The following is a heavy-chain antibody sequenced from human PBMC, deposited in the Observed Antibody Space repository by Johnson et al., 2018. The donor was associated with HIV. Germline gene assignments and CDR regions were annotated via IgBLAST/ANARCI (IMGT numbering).Heavy chain of an antibody. CDR3: AKAPYGSGIRPGAFDI. Sequence: VESGGGVVQPGRSLRLSCAASGLTFSSYGMHWVRHAPGKGLEWVAVISYDGSKKYYAGSAKGRFTISRDNSKTTLYLQMNSLRAEDTAVYYCAKAPYGSGIRPGAFDIWGQGTMATVSS. J-gene: IGHJ3*02. V-gene: IGHV3-30*18. D-gene: IGHD3-10*01. CDR2: ISYDGSKK. CDR1: GLTFSSYG.